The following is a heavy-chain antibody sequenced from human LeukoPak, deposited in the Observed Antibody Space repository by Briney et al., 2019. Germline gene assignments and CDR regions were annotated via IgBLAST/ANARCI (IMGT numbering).Heavy chain of an antibody. V-gene: IGHV3-74*01. D-gene: IGHD1-14*01. CDR3: ARDPIMGAPDYFDH. J-gene: IGHJ4*02. CDR2: INSDGSST. Sequence: GGSLRLSCAASGFTFSSYWMHWVRQAPGKGLVWVSRINSDGSSTSYADSVKGRFTISRDNSKNTLYLQMSSLRVEDTAMYYCARDPIMGAPDYFDHWGQGTLVTVSS. CDR1: GFTFSSYW.